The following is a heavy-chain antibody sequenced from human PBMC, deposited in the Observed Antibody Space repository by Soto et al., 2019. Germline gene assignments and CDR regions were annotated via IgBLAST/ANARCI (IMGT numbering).Heavy chain of an antibody. Sequence: ASVKVSCKASGYTFTGYYMHWVRQAPGQGLEWMGWINPNSGGTNYAQKFQGWVTMTRDTSISTAYMELSRLRSDDTAVYYCARAVYYYGSGSYARSWFDPWGQGTLVTVSS. D-gene: IGHD3-10*01. J-gene: IGHJ5*02. CDR3: ARAVYYYGSGSYARSWFDP. V-gene: IGHV1-2*04. CDR1: GYTFTGYY. CDR2: INPNSGGT.